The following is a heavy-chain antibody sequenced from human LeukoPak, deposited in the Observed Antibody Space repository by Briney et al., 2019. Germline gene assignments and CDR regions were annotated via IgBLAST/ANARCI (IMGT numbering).Heavy chain of an antibody. Sequence: GGSLRLSCAASGFTFSSYAMHWVRQAPGKGLEWVAVIWYDGSNKYYADSVKGRFTIPRDNSKNTLYLQMNSLRAEDTAVYYCARTTPDKWTPYYFDYWGQGTLVTVSS. CDR2: IWYDGSNK. CDR1: GFTFSSYA. V-gene: IGHV3-33*01. CDR3: ARTTPDKWTPYYFDY. J-gene: IGHJ4*02. D-gene: IGHD1-14*01.